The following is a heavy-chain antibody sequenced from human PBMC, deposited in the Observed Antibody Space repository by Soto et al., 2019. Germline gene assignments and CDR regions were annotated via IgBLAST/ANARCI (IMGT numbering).Heavy chain of an antibody. V-gene: IGHV3-23*01. Sequence: GGSLRLSCAASGSVSTTTPLSWVRQAPGKGLEWVSTISGRGTNTYYADSVKGRFIISRDNLKNTVNLQMNGLGVEDTAIYYCATSFRYFDNWGQGTRVTVSS. CDR1: GSVSTTTP. CDR3: ATSFRYFDN. CDR2: ISGRGTNT. J-gene: IGHJ4*02.